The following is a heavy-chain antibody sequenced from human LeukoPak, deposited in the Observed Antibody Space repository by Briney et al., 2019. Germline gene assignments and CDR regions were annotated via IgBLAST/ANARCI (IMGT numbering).Heavy chain of an antibody. V-gene: IGHV3-48*01. CDR2: ISSSSSTI. Sequence: GGSLRLSCAASGFTFSSYSMNWVRQAPGKGLEWVSYISSSSSTIYYADSVKGRFTISRDNAKNSLYLQMNSLRAEDTAVYYCAREGAYDSSEYFQHWARAPWSPSPQ. J-gene: IGHJ1*01. CDR1: GFTFSSYS. D-gene: IGHD3-22*01. CDR3: AREGAYDSSEYFQH.